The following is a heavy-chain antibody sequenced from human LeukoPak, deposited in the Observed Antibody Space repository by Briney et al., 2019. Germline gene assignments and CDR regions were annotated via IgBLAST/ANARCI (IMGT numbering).Heavy chain of an antibody. CDR3: ARDYDFWSGYQTNYFDY. D-gene: IGHD3-3*01. V-gene: IGHV3-7*01. Sequence: GGSLRLSCAASGITFSSHWMTWVRQAPGKGLEWVANINQDGSEKNYVDSVKGRFTISRDNANNSLYLQMSSLRAEDTAVYYCARDYDFWSGYQTNYFDYWGQGTLVTVSS. J-gene: IGHJ4*02. CDR1: GITFSSHW. CDR2: INQDGSEK.